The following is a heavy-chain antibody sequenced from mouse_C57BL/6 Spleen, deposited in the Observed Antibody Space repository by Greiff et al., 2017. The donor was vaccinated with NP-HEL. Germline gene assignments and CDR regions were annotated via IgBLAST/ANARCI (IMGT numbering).Heavy chain of an antibody. V-gene: IGHV3-1*01. CDR1: GYSITSGYD. CDR3: ARDSYFDV. CDR2: ISYSGST. J-gene: IGHJ1*03. Sequence: EVQLQESGPGMVKPSQSLSLTCTVTGYSITSGYDWHWIRHFPGNTLEWMGYISYSGSTNYNPSLKSRISITHDTSKNHFFLKLNSVTTEDTATYYCARDSYFDVWGTGTTVTVSS.